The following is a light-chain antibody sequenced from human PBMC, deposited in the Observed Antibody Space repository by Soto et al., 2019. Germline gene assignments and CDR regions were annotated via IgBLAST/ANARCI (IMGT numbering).Light chain of an antibody. J-gene: IGKJ5*01. CDR1: QSISSY. Sequence: DIQITHSPSALSASVGDRVTSTFRASQSISSYLNWYQQKPGKAPKLLIYAASSLQSGVPSRFSGSGSGTDFTLTISSLQPEDFATYYCQKSYSTPITCGQGKRRAIK. CDR2: AAS. V-gene: IGKV1-39*01. CDR3: QKSYSTPIT.